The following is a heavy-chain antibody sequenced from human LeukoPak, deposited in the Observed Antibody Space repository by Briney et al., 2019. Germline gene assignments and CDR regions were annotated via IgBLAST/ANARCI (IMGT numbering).Heavy chain of an antibody. CDR3: ARPLAKYYLQIKSAFDI. D-gene: IGHD2/OR15-2a*01. J-gene: IGHJ3*02. Sequence: SETLSLTCAVSGGSISSSNWWSWVRPPPGKGLEWIGEIYHSGSTNYNPSLKSRVTISVDTSKNQFSLKLSSVTAADTAVYYCARPLAKYYLQIKSAFDIWGQGTMVTVSS. CDR1: GGSISSSNW. V-gene: IGHV4-4*02. CDR2: IYHSGST.